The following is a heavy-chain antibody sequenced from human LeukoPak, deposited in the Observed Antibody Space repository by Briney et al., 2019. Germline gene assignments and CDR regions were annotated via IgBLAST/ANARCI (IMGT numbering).Heavy chain of an antibody. Sequence: SETLSLTCAVYGGSFSGSYWSWIRQPPGKGLEWIGEINHSGSTNYNPSLKSRVTISVDTSKNQFSLKLSSVTAADTAVYYCARSFYGGNSAPGDAFDIWGQGTMVTVSS. J-gene: IGHJ3*02. CDR2: INHSGST. D-gene: IGHD4-23*01. CDR3: ARSFYGGNSAPGDAFDI. CDR1: GGSFSGSY. V-gene: IGHV4-34*01.